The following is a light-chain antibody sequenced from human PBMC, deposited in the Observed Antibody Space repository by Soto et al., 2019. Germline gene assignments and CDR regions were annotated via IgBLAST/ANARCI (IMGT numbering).Light chain of an antibody. CDR2: KAS. Sequence: DIQMTQSPSTLSASVGDRVTITCRASQSISSWLAWYQQKPGKAPKLLIYKASSLESGVPSRFSSSRSGTEFTLTISSLQPDDFATYYCQQYNSYPYTFGQGTKLEIK. V-gene: IGKV1-5*03. CDR3: QQYNSYPYT. CDR1: QSISSW. J-gene: IGKJ2*01.